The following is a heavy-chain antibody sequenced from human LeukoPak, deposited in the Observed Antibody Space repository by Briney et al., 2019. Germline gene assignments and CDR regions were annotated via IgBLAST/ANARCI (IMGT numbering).Heavy chain of an antibody. V-gene: IGHV3-23*01. CDR2: ISGSGGST. CDR3: AKDRTGYYDILTGDTDY. CDR1: GFTFSSYG. Sequence: GGSLRLSCAASGFTFSSYGMSWVRQAPGKGLEWVSAISGSGGSTYYADSVKGRFTISRDNSKNTLYLQMNSLRAEDTAVYYCAKDRTGYYDILTGDTDYWGQGTLVTVSS. D-gene: IGHD3-9*01. J-gene: IGHJ4*02.